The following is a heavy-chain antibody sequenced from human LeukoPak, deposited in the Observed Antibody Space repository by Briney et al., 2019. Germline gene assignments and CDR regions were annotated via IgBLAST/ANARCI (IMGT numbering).Heavy chain of an antibody. CDR3: ARVWAYYYEAQN. CDR1: GGSFSGYY. Sequence: SXXLSLTCAVYGGSFSGYYWSWVRQPPGKGLEWIGEINHSGSTNYNPSLKRRVTISVDTCKNKFSLKLSSVTAADTAVYYCARVWAYYYEAQNWGQGTLVTVSS. V-gene: IGHV4-34*01. J-gene: IGHJ4*02. CDR2: INHSGST. D-gene: IGHD3-22*01.